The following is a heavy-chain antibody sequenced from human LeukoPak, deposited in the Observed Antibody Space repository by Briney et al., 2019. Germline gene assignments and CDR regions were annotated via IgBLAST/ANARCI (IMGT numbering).Heavy chain of an antibody. D-gene: IGHD2-2*01. Sequence: SETLSLTCTVSGASMDNYYWSWVRQSAEKGLEWIGRVYSSGTTNYNPSLESRVSMSVDTSKSQFSLRLTSLTAADTAVYFCARDRHCLSTSCHTPMTSIYFYYHMDVWGKGTTVIVSS. CDR3: ARDRHCLSTSCHTPMTSIYFYYHMDV. CDR2: VYSSGTT. V-gene: IGHV4-4*07. CDR1: GASMDNYY. J-gene: IGHJ6*03.